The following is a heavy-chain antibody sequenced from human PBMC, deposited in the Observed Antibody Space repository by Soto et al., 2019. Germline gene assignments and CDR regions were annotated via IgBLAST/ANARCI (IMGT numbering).Heavy chain of an antibody. V-gene: IGHV4-31*02. CDR3: ARVLDYYDSSGYYKGPYGMDV. J-gene: IGHJ6*02. CDR1: GGSISSGGYY. CDR2: IYYSGST. Sequence: SETLSLICTVSGGSISSGGYYWSWIRQHPGKGLEWIGYIYYSGSTYYDPSLKSRVTISVDTSKNQFSLMLSSVTAADTAVYYCARVLDYYDSSGYYKGPYGMDVWGQGTTVTVSS. D-gene: IGHD3-22*01.